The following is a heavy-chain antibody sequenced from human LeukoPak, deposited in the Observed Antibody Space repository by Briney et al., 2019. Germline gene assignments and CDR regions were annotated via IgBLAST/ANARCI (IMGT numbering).Heavy chain of an antibody. CDR1: GGSISSSSYY. J-gene: IGHJ5*02. D-gene: IGHD3-10*01. CDR2: IYYSGST. Sequence: SETLSLTCTVSGGSISSSSYYWGWIRQPPGKGLEWIGSIYYSGSTYYNPSLKSRVTISVDTSKNQFSLKLSSVTAADTAVYYCARRPYYYGSGSYYRSWGQGTLVTVSS. V-gene: IGHV4-39*01. CDR3: ARRPYYYGSGSYYRS.